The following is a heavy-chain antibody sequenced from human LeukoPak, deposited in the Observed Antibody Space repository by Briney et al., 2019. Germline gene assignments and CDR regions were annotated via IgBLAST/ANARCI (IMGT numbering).Heavy chain of an antibody. CDR3: ARLGIKYYYGSGSYYKSAFDI. V-gene: IGHV4-4*02. CDR2: IYHSGST. D-gene: IGHD3-10*01. J-gene: IGHJ3*02. Sequence: SETLSLTCAVSGGSISSSNWWSWVRQPPGKGLEWIGEIYHSGSTNYNPSLKSRVTISVDKSKNQFSLKLSSVTAADTAVYYCARLGIKYYYGSGSYYKSAFDIWGQGTMVTVSS. CDR1: GGSISSSNW.